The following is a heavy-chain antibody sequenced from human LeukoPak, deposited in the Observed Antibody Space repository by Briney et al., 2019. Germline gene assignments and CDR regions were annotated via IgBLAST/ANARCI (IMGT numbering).Heavy chain of an antibody. J-gene: IGHJ5*02. V-gene: IGHV4-59*01. D-gene: IGHD3-10*01. CDR3: ASITMVRGEGWFDP. Sequence: SETLSLTCTVSGGSISSYYWSWIRQPPGKGLEWIGYIYYSGSTNYNPSLKSRVTISVDTSKNQFSLKLSSVTAADTAVYYCASITMVRGEGWFDPWGQGTLVTVSS. CDR2: IYYSGST. CDR1: GGSISSYY.